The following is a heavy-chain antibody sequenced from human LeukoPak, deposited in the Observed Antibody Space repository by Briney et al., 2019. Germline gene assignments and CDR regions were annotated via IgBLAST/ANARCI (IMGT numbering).Heavy chain of an antibody. D-gene: IGHD4-17*01. Sequence: SQTLSLTCTVSGGSISSGDYYWSWIRHPPGKGLEWIGYIYYSGSTYYNPSLKSRVTISVDTSKNQFSLKLSSVTAADTAVYYCAKGIYGDPNWFDPWGQGTLVTVSS. CDR2: IYYSGST. CDR3: AKGIYGDPNWFDP. CDR1: GGSISSGDYY. J-gene: IGHJ5*02. V-gene: IGHV4-30-4*01.